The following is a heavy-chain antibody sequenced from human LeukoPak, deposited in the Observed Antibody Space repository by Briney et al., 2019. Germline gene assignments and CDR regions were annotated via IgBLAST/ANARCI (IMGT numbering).Heavy chain of an antibody. V-gene: IGHV3-30*02. D-gene: IGHD3-16*01. J-gene: IGHJ4*02. CDR2: IRYDGANK. CDR3: AKDWGMFTGYANSFDY. Sequence: GGSLSLSCAASGFTFNNYGMHWVRQAPGKGLEWVASIRYDGANKYYADSVKGRFTISRDNSKSTLYLQMNSLSAEGTALFYCAKDWGMFTGYANSFDYWGQGTLVSVSS. CDR1: GFTFNNYG.